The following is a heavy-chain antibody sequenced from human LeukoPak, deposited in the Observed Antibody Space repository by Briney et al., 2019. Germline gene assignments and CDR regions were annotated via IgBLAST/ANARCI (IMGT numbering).Heavy chain of an antibody. CDR2: ISSSGSTI. J-gene: IGHJ4*02. V-gene: IGHV3-48*03. CDR1: GFTFSSYE. D-gene: IGHD5-12*01. CDR3: ARVGWLRFFDY. Sequence: TGGSLRLSCAASGFTFSSYEMNWVRQGPGKGLEWVSYISSSGSTIYYADSVKGRFTISRDNVKKSLYLQMNSLRAEDTAVYYCARVGWLRFFDYWGQGTLVTVSS.